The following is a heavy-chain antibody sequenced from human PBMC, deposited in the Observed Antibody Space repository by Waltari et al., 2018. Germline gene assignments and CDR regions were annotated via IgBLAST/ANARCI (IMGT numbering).Heavy chain of an antibody. CDR3: VRDEPGDGLDY. CDR2: IESDGSRT. Sequence: EVQLVESGGAFVQPGGSLSLSCSTSASTFSTVWMHWVRQAPGKGLMWVAHIESDGSRTTYAESVKGRFTISRDNAKNTVYLQMNSLRDEDTAVYYCVRDEPGDGLDYWGQGTLVTVSS. D-gene: IGHD7-27*01. V-gene: IGHV3-74*03. J-gene: IGHJ4*02. CDR1: ASTFSTVW.